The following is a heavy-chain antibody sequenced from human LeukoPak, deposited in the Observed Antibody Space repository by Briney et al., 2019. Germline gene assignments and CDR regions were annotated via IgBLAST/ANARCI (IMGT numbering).Heavy chain of an antibody. J-gene: IGHJ6*02. CDR3: ARVRFTMVRGVRHYYYGMDV. Sequence: SETLSLTCTVSGGSISSYYWSWIRQPPGKGLEWIGYIYYSGSTNYNPSLKSRVTISVDTSKNQFSLKLSSVTAADTAVYYCARVRFTMVRGVRHYYYGMDVWGQGTTVTVSS. V-gene: IGHV4-59*12. D-gene: IGHD3-10*01. CDR1: GGSISSYY. CDR2: IYYSGST.